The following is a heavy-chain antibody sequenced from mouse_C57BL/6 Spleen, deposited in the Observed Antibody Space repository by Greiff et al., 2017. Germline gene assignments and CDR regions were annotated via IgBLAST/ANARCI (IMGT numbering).Heavy chain of an antibody. J-gene: IGHJ2*01. D-gene: IGHD2-4*01. CDR2: IYPRDGST. CDR3: ASDYYEYGGGLYFDY. V-gene: IGHV1-78*01. Sequence: VQLQQSDAELVKPGASVKLSCKVSGYTFTDHTIHWMKQRPEQGLEWIGYIYPRDGSTKYNEKFKGKATLTADKSSSTTYMQLNSLTSDDPAVYFSASDYYEYGGGLYFDYWGQGTTLTVSS. CDR1: GYTFTDHT.